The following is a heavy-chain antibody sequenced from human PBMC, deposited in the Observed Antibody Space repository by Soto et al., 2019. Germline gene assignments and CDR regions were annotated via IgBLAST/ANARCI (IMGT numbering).Heavy chain of an antibody. CDR3: ASHYDSGGYYYRGLDY. D-gene: IGHD3-22*01. V-gene: IGHV1-69*12. CDR2: IIPIFGTA. Sequence: QVQLVQSGAEVKKPGSSVKVSCKASGGTFNSYAISWVRQAPGQGLEWMGGIIPIFGTADYAQKFQGRVTMTAVESTSTAYMELSSVRSEDTAVYYCASHYDSGGYYYRGLDYWGQGTLVTVSS. J-gene: IGHJ4*02. CDR1: GGTFNSYA.